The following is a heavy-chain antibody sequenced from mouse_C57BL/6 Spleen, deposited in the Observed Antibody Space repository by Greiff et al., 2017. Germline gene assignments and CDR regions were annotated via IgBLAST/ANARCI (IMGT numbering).Heavy chain of an antibody. D-gene: IGHD2-13*01. Sequence: EVHLVESGGGLVKPGGSLKLSCAAPGFTFSDYGMHWVRQAPEKGLEWVAYISSGSSTIYYADTVKGRFTISRDNAKNTLFRQMTSLRSEDTAMYYCARPGDPYAMDYWGQGTSVTVSS. J-gene: IGHJ4*01. CDR2: ISSGSSTI. V-gene: IGHV5-17*01. CDR3: ARPGDPYAMDY. CDR1: GFTFSDYG.